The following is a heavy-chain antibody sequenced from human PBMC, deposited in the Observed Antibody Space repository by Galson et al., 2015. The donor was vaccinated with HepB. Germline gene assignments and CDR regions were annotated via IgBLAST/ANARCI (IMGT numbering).Heavy chain of an antibody. CDR3: AKDREYSYGYPVDAFDS. D-gene: IGHD5-18*01. J-gene: IGHJ3*02. CDR2: ISGSDGAT. Sequence: SLRLSCAASGFAFSSHAMTWVRQAPGKGLEWVAVISGSDGATYYADSVKGRFTISRDNYNNRLFLQMNSLRGEDTAVYYCAKDREYSYGYPVDAFDSWGQGTIVTVSS. V-gene: IGHV3-23*01. CDR1: GFAFSSHA.